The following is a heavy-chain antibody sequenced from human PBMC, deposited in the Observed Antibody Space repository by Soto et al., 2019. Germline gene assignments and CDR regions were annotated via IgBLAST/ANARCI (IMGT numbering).Heavy chain of an antibody. CDR2: IYYSGDT. Sequence: SETLSLTCTVSGGSISSGGYYWSWIRQHPGKGLEWIGYIYYSGDTYYNPSLKSRVTMSVDTSKNQFSLNLSSMTAADTAVYYCAREPRVTMVTGYFDYWGQGTLVTVSS. J-gene: IGHJ4*02. D-gene: IGHD5-18*01. CDR3: AREPRVTMVTGYFDY. V-gene: IGHV4-31*03. CDR1: GGSISSGGYY.